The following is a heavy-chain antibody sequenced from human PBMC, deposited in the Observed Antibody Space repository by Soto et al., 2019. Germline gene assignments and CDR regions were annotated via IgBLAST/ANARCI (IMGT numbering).Heavy chain of an antibody. D-gene: IGHD3-3*01. Sequence: QVQLQESGPGLVKPSDTLSLTCAVSGYSISSSNWWGWIRQPPGKGLEWIGYIYYSGSTYYNPSLKSRVTLSVDTSKNQFSLKLSSVTAVDTAVYYCARIGTIFGVGDFDIWGQGTMVTVSS. CDR2: IYYSGST. CDR1: GYSISSSNW. V-gene: IGHV4-28*01. J-gene: IGHJ3*02. CDR3: ARIGTIFGVGDFDI.